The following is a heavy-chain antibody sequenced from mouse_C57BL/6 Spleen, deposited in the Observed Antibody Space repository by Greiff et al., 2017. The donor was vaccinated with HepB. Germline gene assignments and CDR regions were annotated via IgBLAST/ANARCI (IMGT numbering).Heavy chain of an antibody. Sequence: QVQLQQSGAELARPGASVKLSCKASGYTFTSYGISWVKQRTGQGLEWIGEIYPRSGNTYYNEKFKGKATLTADKSSSTAYMELRSLTSEDSAVYVCARSGVITTVVASSYYAMDYWGQGTSVTVSS. V-gene: IGHV1-81*01. J-gene: IGHJ4*01. CDR2: IYPRSGNT. D-gene: IGHD1-1*01. CDR1: GYTFTSYG. CDR3: ARSGVITTVVASSYYAMDY.